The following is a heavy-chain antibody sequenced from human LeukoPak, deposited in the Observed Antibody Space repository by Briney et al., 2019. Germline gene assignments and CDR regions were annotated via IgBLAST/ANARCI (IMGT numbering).Heavy chain of an antibody. Sequence: GGSLRLSCAASGFTVSSNYMSWVRQAPGKGLEWVSVIYSGGSTYYADSVKGRFTISRDNSKNTLYLQMNSLRAEDTAVYYCARDSSGWYVNDYWGQGTLVTVSS. CDR1: GFTVSSNY. D-gene: IGHD6-19*01. V-gene: IGHV3-66*01. J-gene: IGHJ4*02. CDR2: IYSGGST. CDR3: ARDSSGWYVNDY.